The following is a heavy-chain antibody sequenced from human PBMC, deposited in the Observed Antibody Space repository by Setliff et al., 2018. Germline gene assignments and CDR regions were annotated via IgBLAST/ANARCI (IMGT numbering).Heavy chain of an antibody. V-gene: IGHV4-4*02. CDR1: GESIRSNNW. J-gene: IGHJ4*02. CDR2: IYQSGTT. CDR3: ARAPGRNIRGDY. Sequence: SETLSLTCTVSGESIRSNNWWNWVRQPPGKGLEWIGDIYQSGTTNYNPSLKSRVTISADTSKNQFSLKLKSVTAAETAVYYCARAPGRNIRGDYWGQGALVTVSS. D-gene: IGHD3-10*01.